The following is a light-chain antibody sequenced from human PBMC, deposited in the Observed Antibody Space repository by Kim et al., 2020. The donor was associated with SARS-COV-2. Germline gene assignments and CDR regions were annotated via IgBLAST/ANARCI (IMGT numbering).Light chain of an antibody. J-gene: IGKJ1*01. CDR1: QSIITW. CDR3: QQYSILAT. Sequence: SASVGDRVTLSCRASQSIITWLAWYQQKPGKAPKVLIYDASSMDTGVPARFSGSGSGTDFSLSISSLQPDDFAVYYCQQYSILATFGQGTKVDIK. V-gene: IGKV1-5*01. CDR2: DAS.